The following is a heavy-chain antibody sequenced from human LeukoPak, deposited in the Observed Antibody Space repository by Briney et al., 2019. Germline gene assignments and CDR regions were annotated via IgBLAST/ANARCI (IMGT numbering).Heavy chain of an antibody. Sequence: ASVKVSCKASGYTFTSYAMHWVRQAPGQRLEWMGWINAGNGNTKYSQKFQGRVTMTIDTSTSTAYMELRSLRSDDTAVYYCARGIRQPRGAFDIWGQGTMVTVSS. D-gene: IGHD2-21*01. V-gene: IGHV1-3*01. J-gene: IGHJ3*02. CDR3: ARGIRQPRGAFDI. CDR1: GYTFTSYA. CDR2: INAGNGNT.